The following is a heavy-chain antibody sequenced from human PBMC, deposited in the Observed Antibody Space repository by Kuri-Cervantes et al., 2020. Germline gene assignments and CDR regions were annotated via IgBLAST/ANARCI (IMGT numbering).Heavy chain of an antibody. D-gene: IGHD3-3*01. V-gene: IGHV3-21*01. J-gene: IGHJ6*04. CDR2: ISSSSTYI. Sequence: LSLTCAASGFSFSNYRMNWVRQAPGKGLEWVSSISSSSTYIFYADSVKGRLTISRDNSKNTLYLQMNSLRTGDTGLYYCSTIGGIIWSAFTDVWGKGTTVTVSS. CDR1: GFSFSNYR. CDR3: STIGGIIWSAFTDV.